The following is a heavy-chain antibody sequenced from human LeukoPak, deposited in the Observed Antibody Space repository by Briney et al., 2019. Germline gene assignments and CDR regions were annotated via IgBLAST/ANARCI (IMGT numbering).Heavy chain of an antibody. CDR2: ISPYYGKT. CDR3: ARCPLLWFGGNNWFDT. D-gene: IGHD3-10*01. CDR1: GYTFTSYG. Sequence: ASVKVSCKASGYTFTSYGISWVRQAPGQGLEWMGWISPYYGKTNYAQKLQGRVTMTTDTSTSKAYMELRSLRSDDTAVYYGARCPLLWFGGNNWFDTWGQGTLVTVSS. J-gene: IGHJ5*02. V-gene: IGHV1-18*01.